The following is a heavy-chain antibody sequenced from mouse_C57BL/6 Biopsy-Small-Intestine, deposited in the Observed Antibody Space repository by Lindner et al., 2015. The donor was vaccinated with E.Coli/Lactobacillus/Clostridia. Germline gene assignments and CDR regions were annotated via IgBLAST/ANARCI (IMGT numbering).Heavy chain of an antibody. Sequence: VQLQESGGDLVKPGGSLKLSCAASGFTFSSYGMSWVRQTPDKRLEWVATISSGGSYTYYPDSVKGRFTISRDNAKNILYLQMSSLKSEDTAMYFCARRDSNFYYFDYWGQGTTLTVSS. CDR3: ARRDSNFYYFDY. CDR2: ISSGGSYT. J-gene: IGHJ2*01. D-gene: IGHD2-5*01. V-gene: IGHV5-6*01. CDR1: GFTFSSYG.